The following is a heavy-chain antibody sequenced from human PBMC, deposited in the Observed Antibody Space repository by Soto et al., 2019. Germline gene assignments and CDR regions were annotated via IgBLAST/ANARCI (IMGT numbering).Heavy chain of an antibody. CDR2: ISWDGGST. CDR3: AKGTSSSSWDVGGYYYGMDV. CDR1: GFTFDDYT. J-gene: IGHJ6*02. D-gene: IGHD6-13*01. Sequence: EVQLVESGGVVVQPGGSLRLSCAASGFTFDDYTMHWVRQAPGKGLEWVSLISWDGGSTYYADSVKGRFTISRDNSKNSLYLQMISLRTEDTALYYCAKGTSSSSWDVGGYYYGMDVWGQGTTVTVPS. V-gene: IGHV3-43*01.